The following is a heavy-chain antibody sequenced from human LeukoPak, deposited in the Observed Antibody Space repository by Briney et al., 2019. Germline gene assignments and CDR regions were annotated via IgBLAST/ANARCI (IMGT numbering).Heavy chain of an antibody. D-gene: IGHD1/OR15-1a*01. Sequence: GGSLRLSCAASEFTLSYYWMHWVRQAPGKGLVWVSCINGDGSSTNYADSVKGRFTISRDNAKNTLYLEMNSLRAEDTAVYYCTRDPRNKGFDPWGQGTLVTVSS. CDR2: INGDGSST. CDR1: EFTLSYYW. CDR3: TRDPRNKGFDP. J-gene: IGHJ5*02. V-gene: IGHV3-74*01.